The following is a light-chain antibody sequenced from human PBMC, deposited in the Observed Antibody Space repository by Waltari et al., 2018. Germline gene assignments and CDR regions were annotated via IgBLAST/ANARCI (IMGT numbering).Light chain of an antibody. CDR3: QQATSFPPT. Sequence: DIQMTQSPSSVSASVGDRVTITCRASQDITGWLAWYQQKPGKGPKMLIYSVSTLQSGVPTRFSGNGSGTKFTLTIASLQSEDSGTYYCQQATSFPPTFGGGTKVE. CDR1: QDITGW. V-gene: IGKV1-12*01. J-gene: IGKJ4*01. CDR2: SVS.